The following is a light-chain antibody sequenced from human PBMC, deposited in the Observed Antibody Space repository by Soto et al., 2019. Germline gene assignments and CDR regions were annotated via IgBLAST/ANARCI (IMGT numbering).Light chain of an antibody. CDR3: QTWGTGIHVV. CDR2: VDSDGSH. Sequence: QPVLTQSPSASASLGASVKLTCTLSSGHNSYAIAWHQQQPEKGPRYLMKVDSDGSHNKGDGIPDRFSGSSSGAERYLTISSLQSEDEADYYCQTWGTGIHVVFGGGTKLTVL. CDR1: SGHNSYA. J-gene: IGLJ2*01. V-gene: IGLV4-69*01.